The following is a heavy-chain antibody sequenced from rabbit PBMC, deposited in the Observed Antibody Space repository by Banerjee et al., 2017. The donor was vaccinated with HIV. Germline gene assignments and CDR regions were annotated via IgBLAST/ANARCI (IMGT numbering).Heavy chain of an antibody. CDR2: IYTGSGST. J-gene: IGHJ3*01. CDR3: ARGPIGYVDPITRLNL. D-gene: IGHD6-1*01. CDR1: GFSFSSTYY. V-gene: IGHV1S45*01. Sequence: QEQLVESGGGLVQPEGSLTLTCTASGFSFSSTYYMCWVRQAPGKGLEWIACIYTGSGSTYYASWAKGRFTISKTSSTSVTLQMTSLTAADTATYFCARGPIGYVDPITRLNLWGPGTLVTVS.